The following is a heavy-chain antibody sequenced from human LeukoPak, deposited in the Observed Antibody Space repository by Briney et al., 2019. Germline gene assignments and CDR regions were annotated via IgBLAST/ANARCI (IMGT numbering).Heavy chain of an antibody. CDR2: INPSGGST. V-gene: IGHV1-46*01. Sequence: ASVKVSCKASGYTFTSYYMHWVRQAPGQGLEWMGIINPSGGSTSYAQKFQGRVTMTRDTSTSTVYMELSSLRSDDTAVYYCARGDDSSGYYYSGWNYWGQGTLVTVSS. D-gene: IGHD3-22*01. J-gene: IGHJ4*02. CDR3: ARGDDSSGYYYSGWNY. CDR1: GYTFTSYY.